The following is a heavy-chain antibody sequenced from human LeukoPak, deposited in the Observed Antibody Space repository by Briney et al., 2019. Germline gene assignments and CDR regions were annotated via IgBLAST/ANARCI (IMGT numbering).Heavy chain of an antibody. CDR2: INPNSGGT. CDR3: ARMAGTYGMDV. Sequence: GASVKVSCKASGYTFTGYYMHWVRQAPGQGLEWMGWINPNSGGTNYAQKLQGRVTMTTDTFTSTAYMELRSLRSDDTAVYYCARMAGTYGMDVWGQGTTVTVSS. J-gene: IGHJ6*02. D-gene: IGHD6-19*01. CDR1: GYTFTGYY. V-gene: IGHV1-2*02.